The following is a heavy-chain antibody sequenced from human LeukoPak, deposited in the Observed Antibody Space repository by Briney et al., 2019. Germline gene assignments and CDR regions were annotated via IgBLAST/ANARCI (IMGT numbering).Heavy chain of an antibody. CDR1: GFTFSSYS. J-gene: IGHJ5*02. CDR3: ARDILEANWFDP. CDR2: ISSSSSYI. Sequence: GGSLRLSCAASGFTFSSYSMNWVRQAPGKGLEWVSSISSSSSYIYYADSVKGRFTISRDNAKNSLYLQMNSLRAEDTAVYYCARDILEANWFDPWGLGTLVTVSS. V-gene: IGHV3-21*01. D-gene: IGHD3-3*01.